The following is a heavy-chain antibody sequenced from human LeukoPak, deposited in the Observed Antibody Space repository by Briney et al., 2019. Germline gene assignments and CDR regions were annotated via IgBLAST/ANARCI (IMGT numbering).Heavy chain of an antibody. J-gene: IGHJ4*02. V-gene: IGHV3-30*18. Sequence: GGSLRLSCAASGFTFSSYGLRWVRQPPGRGLEWVALTSYDGTYKYYADSVKGRFTVSRDNSKSTLYLQMNSLRPEDTAVYYCAKPGGALCGGDCYSYYFDSWGQGAPVTVSS. CDR1: GFTFSSYG. CDR2: TSYDGTYK. CDR3: AKPGGALCGGDCYSYYFDS. D-gene: IGHD2-21*02.